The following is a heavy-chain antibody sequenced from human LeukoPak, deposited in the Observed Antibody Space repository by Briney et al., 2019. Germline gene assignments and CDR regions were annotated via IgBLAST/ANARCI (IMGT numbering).Heavy chain of an antibody. CDR2: INPNSGGT. V-gene: IGHV1-2*02. D-gene: IGHD2-2*01. Sequence: GASVKVSCKASGYTFTGYYMHWVRQAPGQGLEWMGWINPNSGGTNYAQKFQGRVTMTRDTSISTAYMELSRLRSDDTAVYYCAREYCSSTSCETGVDYWGQGTLVIVSS. CDR3: AREYCSSTSCETGVDY. CDR1: GYTFTGYY. J-gene: IGHJ4*02.